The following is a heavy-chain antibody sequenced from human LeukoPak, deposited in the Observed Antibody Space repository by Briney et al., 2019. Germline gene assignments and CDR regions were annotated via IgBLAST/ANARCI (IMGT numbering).Heavy chain of an antibody. CDR2: VSYSGST. J-gene: IGHJ4*01. D-gene: IGHD3-16*01. CDR3: AGGYYFGS. V-gene: IGHV4-59*11. CDR1: GDSISNHY. Sequence: SETLSLTCTVSGDSISNHYWTWIRQPPGRGLEWIACVSYSGSTNYNPSLKSRVTMSVDMSKNQFYLKLSSVTAADTAVYFCAGGYYFGSWGQGTVVTVSS.